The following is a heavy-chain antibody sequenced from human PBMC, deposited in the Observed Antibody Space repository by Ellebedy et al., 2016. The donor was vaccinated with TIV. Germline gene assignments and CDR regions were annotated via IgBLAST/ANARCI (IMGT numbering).Heavy chain of an antibody. V-gene: IGHV5-51*01. D-gene: IGHD5-18*01. CDR2: IYPVDSDP. CDR1: GYSFFTYW. Sequence: GESLKISCQGSGYSFFTYWIGWVRQMPGKGLEWMGNIYPVDSDPRYSPSFHGPVTISADKSISTAYLQWSSLKASDTAMYYRARTAMDYGSAFDYWGQGTLVSGSS. J-gene: IGHJ4*02. CDR3: ARTAMDYGSAFDY.